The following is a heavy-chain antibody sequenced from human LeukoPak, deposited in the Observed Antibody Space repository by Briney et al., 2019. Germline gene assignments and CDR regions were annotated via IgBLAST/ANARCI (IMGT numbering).Heavy chain of an antibody. CDR3: AKDGYKYDISGHFDY. J-gene: IGHJ4*02. Sequence: QAGGSLTLSCAPSGLTFSTYAMHWVRHPPGKGLEWVSAIMGSGGHTYHTPADSEKGRFIISRDNSKNKLYLQINNLRVEDTAVYYCAKDGYKYDISGHFDYWGEGTLVTVSS. D-gene: IGHD3-22*01. V-gene: IGHV3-23*01. CDR2: IMGSGGHT. CDR1: GLTFSTYA.